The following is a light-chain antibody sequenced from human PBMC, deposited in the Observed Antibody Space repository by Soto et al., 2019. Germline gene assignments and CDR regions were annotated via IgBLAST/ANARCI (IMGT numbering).Light chain of an antibody. Sequence: EVVLMQSPGTLSLSPGERATLSCRASQSVSSSYLAWYQHKRGQAPRLLMYGASSRATGVPDRFSGWGSGTDFTLTISRLEPEDFAVYYCHQYGASPQTFGQGTKVEVK. CDR1: QSVSSSY. CDR3: HQYGASPQT. V-gene: IGKV3-20*01. J-gene: IGKJ1*01. CDR2: GAS.